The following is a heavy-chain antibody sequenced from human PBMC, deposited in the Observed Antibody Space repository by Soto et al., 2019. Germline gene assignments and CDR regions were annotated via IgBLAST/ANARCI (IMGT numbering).Heavy chain of an antibody. V-gene: IGHV4-39*01. CDR1: GGSISSSSYY. CDR3: ARHTIPFGLYDFWSGSNWFDP. CDR2: IYYSGST. J-gene: IGHJ5*02. Sequence: QLQLQESGPGLVKPSETLSLTCTVSGGSISSSSYYWGWIRQPPGKGLEWIGRIYYSGSTYYNPSLKSRVTISVDTSKNQFSLKLSSVTAADTAVYYCARHTIPFGLYDFWSGSNWFDPWGQGTLVTVSS. D-gene: IGHD3-3*01.